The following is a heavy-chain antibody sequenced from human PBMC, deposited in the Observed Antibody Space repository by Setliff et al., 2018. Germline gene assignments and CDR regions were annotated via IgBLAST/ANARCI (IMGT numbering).Heavy chain of an antibody. Sequence: LSLTCTVSGGSVSSSSYYWGWIRQPPGKGLEWIGSAYYTGDTYYNPSLKSRVTMSVDTSKNQFSLHLMSVTAADTAVYYCARHVGSRGRGYNYYYYYMDVWGKGTTVTVSS. J-gene: IGHJ6*03. CDR3: ARHVGSRGRGYNYYYYYMDV. CDR2: AYYTGDT. D-gene: IGHD3-10*01. V-gene: IGHV4-39*01. CDR1: GGSVSSSSYY.